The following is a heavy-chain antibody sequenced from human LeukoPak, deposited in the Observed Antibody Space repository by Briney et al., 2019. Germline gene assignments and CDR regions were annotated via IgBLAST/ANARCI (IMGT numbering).Heavy chain of an antibody. D-gene: IGHD2-15*01. CDR2: IYHSGST. CDR3: ARDGGSGRYVY. J-gene: IGHJ4*02. CDR1: GGSISSSNW. V-gene: IGHV4-4*02. Sequence: SGTLSLTCAVSGGSISSSNWWSWVRQPPGKGLEWIGEIYHSGSTNYNPSLKSRLTMSVDTSKNQFSLRLSSVTAADTAVYYCARDGGSGRYVYWGQGALVTVSS.